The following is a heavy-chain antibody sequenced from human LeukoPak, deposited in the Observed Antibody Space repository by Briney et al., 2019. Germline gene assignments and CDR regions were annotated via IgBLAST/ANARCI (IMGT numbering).Heavy chain of an antibody. CDR3: ARVGDHYHWYLDG. Sequence: PGGSLRLSCEGSGFSVSTNYMNWVRQAPGKGLEWVSILYSGGSTYYADSVKGRFTVSRDSSKNTLYLHMNSLRAEDTAVYYCARVGDHYHWYLDGWGRGTLVTASS. J-gene: IGHJ2*01. D-gene: IGHD3-10*01. V-gene: IGHV3-53*01. CDR1: GFSVSTNY. CDR2: LYSGGST.